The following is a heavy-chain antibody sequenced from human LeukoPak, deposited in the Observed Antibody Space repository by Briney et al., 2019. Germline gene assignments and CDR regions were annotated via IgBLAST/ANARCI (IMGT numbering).Heavy chain of an antibody. D-gene: IGHD4-17*01. CDR2: ISSSGSSI. Sequence: GGSLRLSCAASGFTFSSFEMNWVRQTPGKGLEWVSYISSSGSSIYYADSVKGRFTISRDNAKNPLYLQMNSLRAADTAVYYCARGRVTGDYVRDFDYWGQGTLVTVSS. J-gene: IGHJ4*02. CDR1: GFTFSSFE. V-gene: IGHV3-48*03. CDR3: ARGRVTGDYVRDFDY.